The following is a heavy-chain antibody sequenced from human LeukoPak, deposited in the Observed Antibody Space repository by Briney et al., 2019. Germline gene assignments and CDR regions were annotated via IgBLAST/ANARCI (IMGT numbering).Heavy chain of an antibody. CDR1: GFTFSNHW. V-gene: IGHV3-7*01. D-gene: IGHD5-12*01. CDR3: ARHVPRGRSDFDC. J-gene: IGHJ4*02. CDR2: IDEDGDVK. Sequence: PGGSLRLSCAASGFTFSNHWMAWVRQTPGKGPEWVANIDEDGDVKSYAESVKGRFTVSRDSGRTSVYLQMNSLRAEDTAIYYCARHVPRGRSDFDCWGQGALVTVS.